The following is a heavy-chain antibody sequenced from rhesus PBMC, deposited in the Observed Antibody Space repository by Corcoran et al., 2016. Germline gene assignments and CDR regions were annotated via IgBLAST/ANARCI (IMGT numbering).Heavy chain of an antibody. CDR2: INYIGKTI. D-gene: IGHD6S26*01. J-gene: IGHJ4*01. Sequence: EVQMVESGGGLVKPGASLRLSCAASGYTFGDYAMLWVRQAPGKGLEWVSFINYIGKTIYYADSVKGRFTISRDNAKNSLSLQMNGLRAEDTAVYYCAREAGSSGWSTLDYWGQGVLVTVSS. CDR3: AREAGSSGWSTLDY. CDR1: GYTFGDYA. V-gene: IGHV3-183*01.